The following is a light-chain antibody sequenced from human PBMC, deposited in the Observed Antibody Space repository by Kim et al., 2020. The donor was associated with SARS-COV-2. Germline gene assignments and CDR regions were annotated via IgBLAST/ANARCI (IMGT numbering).Light chain of an antibody. J-gene: IGLJ2*01. CDR2: KDT. Sequence: SYELIQPPSVSVSPGQTARITCSGHALPKQYAYWYQQKPGQAPVLVIYKDTERPSGIPERISGSTSGTTVTLTISGVQAEDEADYYCQSADSSGFYVVFGGGTQLTVL. CDR3: QSADSSGFYVV. CDR1: ALPKQY. V-gene: IGLV3-25*03.